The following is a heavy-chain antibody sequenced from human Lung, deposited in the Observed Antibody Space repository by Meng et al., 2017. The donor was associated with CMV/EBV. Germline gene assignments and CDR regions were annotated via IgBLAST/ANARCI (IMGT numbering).Heavy chain of an antibody. J-gene: IGHJ6*02. CDR3: ARDPGLDSAAYYDFWSGSPLYYYYGMDV. CDR1: GFTFSSYS. V-gene: IGHV3-21*01. D-gene: IGHD3-3*01. CDR2: ISSSSSYI. Sequence: GESLKISCAASGFTFSSYSMNWVRQAPGKGLEWVSSISSSSSYIYYADSVKGRFTISRDNAKNSLYLQMNSLRAEDTAVYYCARDPGLDSAAYYDFWSGSPLYYYYGMDVXGQGXTVTVSS.